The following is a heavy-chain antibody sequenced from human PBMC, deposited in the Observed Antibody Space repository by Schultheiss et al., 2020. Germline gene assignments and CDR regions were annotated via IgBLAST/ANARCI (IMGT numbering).Heavy chain of an antibody. J-gene: IGHJ6*02. CDR1: GYTFTSYG. CDR2: ISAYNGNT. CDR3: ARSEMATETYYYYYGMDV. V-gene: IGHV1-18*04. D-gene: IGHD5-24*01. Sequence: ASVKVSCKASGYTFTSYGISWVRQAPGQGLEWMGWISAYNGNTNYAQKLQGRVTMTTDTSTSTAYMELRSLRSDDTAVYYCARSEMATETYYYYYGMDVWGQGTLVTVSS.